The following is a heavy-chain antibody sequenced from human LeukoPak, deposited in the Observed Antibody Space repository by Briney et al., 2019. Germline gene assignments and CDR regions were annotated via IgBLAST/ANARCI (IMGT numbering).Heavy chain of an antibody. Sequence: GGSLRLSCAASGFTVSSNYMGWVRQAPGKGLEWVSLINNGGTTNHADSVKGRFTISRDSSKNTLYLQMNSLTAEDTGVYYCARVASDSSGWYHSDYWGQGTLVTVSS. CDR3: ARVASDSSGWYHSDY. CDR2: INNGGTT. J-gene: IGHJ4*02. V-gene: IGHV3-53*01. D-gene: IGHD6-19*01. CDR1: GFTVSSNY.